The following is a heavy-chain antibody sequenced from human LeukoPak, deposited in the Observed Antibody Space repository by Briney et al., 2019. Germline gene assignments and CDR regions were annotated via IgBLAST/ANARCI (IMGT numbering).Heavy chain of an antibody. V-gene: IGHV4-34*01. D-gene: IGHD3-3*01. Sequence: SETLSLTCAVYGGSFSGYYWSWIRQPPGKGLEWIGDINHSGSTNYNPSLKSRVTISVDTSKNQFSLKLSSVTAADTAVYYCATWAAPTYYDFWSGYSGFDPWGQGTLVTVSS. J-gene: IGHJ5*02. CDR1: GGSFSGYY. CDR3: ATWAAPTYYDFWSGYSGFDP. CDR2: INHSGST.